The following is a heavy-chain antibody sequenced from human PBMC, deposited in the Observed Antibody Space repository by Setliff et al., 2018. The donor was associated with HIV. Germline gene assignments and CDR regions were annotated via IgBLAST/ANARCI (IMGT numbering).Heavy chain of an antibody. D-gene: IGHD3-10*01. CDR2: IYWDDDK. Sequence: SGPTLVNPTQPLTLTCTFSGFSLSTSGVGVGWIRQPPGKALEWLALIYWDDDKRYSPSLKSRLTITKDTSKNQVVLTMTNMDPVDTATYYCALEVKLLWAGWFDPWGQGTLVTVSS. V-gene: IGHV2-5*02. CDR3: ALEVKLLWAGWFDP. J-gene: IGHJ5*02. CDR1: GFSLSTSGVG.